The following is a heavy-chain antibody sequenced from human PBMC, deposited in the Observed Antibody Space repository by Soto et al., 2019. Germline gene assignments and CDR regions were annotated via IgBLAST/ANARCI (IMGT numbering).Heavy chain of an antibody. CDR3: SVGRVIFRVVGNSFGI. Sequence: QVQLVQSGAEVKKPGSSVKVSCKASGGTFSSYAISWVRQAPGQGLEWMGGIIPIFGTANYAQKFQGRVMISVDESMGIPNMERSSMRSADTAGNYWSVGRVIFRVVGNSFGISVQGTMVTVAS. CDR1: GGTFSSYA. D-gene: IGHD3-3*01. J-gene: IGHJ3*02. CDR2: IIPIFGTA. V-gene: IGHV1-69*01.